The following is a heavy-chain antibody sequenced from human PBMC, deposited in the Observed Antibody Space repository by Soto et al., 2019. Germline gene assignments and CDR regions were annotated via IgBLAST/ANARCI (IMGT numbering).Heavy chain of an antibody. J-gene: IGHJ6*02. CDR1: GGSISSGGYY. Sequence: SETPSLTCTVSGGSISSGGYYWSWIRQHPGKGLEWIGYIYYSGSTYYNPSLKSRVTISVDTSKNQFSLKLSSVTAADTAVYYCARSGATAGYYYGRDVWGQGTTGTVS. V-gene: IGHV4-31*03. CDR3: ARSGATAGYYYGRDV. CDR2: IYYSGST. D-gene: IGHD1-26*01.